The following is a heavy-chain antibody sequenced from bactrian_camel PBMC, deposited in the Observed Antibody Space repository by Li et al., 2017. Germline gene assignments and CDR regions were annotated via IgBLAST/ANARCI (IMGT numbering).Heavy chain of an antibody. CDR3: AAHDSCYLMWNGYGH. J-gene: IGHJ4*01. CDR2: IEGSGDI. CDR1: GLPSHTLW. V-gene: IGHV3S67*01. Sequence: VQLVESGGESVQAGGSLRLTCETSGLPSHTLWMGWFRQAPGREREGVAIIEGSGDIVYADSVKGRFTISRDGAENTVALQMNSLEPEDTAKYYCAAHDSCYLMWNGYGHWGQGTQVTVS. D-gene: IGHD2*01.